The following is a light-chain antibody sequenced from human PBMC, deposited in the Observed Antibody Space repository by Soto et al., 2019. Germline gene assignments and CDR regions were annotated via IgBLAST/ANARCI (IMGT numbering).Light chain of an antibody. CDR1: QDIANY. Sequence: DIQLTQSPSFLSASVGDRVTITCRASQDIANYLAWYQQKPGKAPKFLIYATSTFQSGLPSRFSGSGSGTEFTLTISSLQPEDSSTYYCQQSYTAPITFGQGTRLEIK. CDR2: ATS. CDR3: QQSYTAPIT. V-gene: IGKV1-9*01. J-gene: IGKJ5*01.